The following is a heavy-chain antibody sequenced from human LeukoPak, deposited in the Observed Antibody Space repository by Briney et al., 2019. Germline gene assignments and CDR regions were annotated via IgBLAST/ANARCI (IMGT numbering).Heavy chain of an antibody. CDR1: GFTVSSNY. Sequence: SGGSLRLSCAASGFTVSSNYMSWVRQAPGKGLEWVSVIYSGGSTYYADSVKGRFTISRDNSKNTLYLQMNSLRAEDTAVYYCARANDILTGYYPNYFDYWGQGTLVTVSS. CDR3: ARANDILTGYYPNYFDY. V-gene: IGHV3-53*01. J-gene: IGHJ4*02. CDR2: IYSGGST. D-gene: IGHD3-9*01.